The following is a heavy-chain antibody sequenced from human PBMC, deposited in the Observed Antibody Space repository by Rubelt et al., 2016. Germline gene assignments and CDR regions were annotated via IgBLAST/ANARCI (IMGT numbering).Heavy chain of an antibody. J-gene: IGHJ4*02. Sequence: QVQLQESGPGLVKPSETLSLTCTVSGGSMSYYYWSWIRQSPGKGLEWIGNIYYSGSTNYNSSLKSRVTVSVDTSKNQFSLNWTPVTAADPAVYYCAKRANSRGDYGGIDYWGQGTLVTVSS. V-gene: IGHV4-59*01. CDR2: IYYSGST. CDR3: AKRANSRGDYGGIDY. D-gene: IGHD4-17*01. CDR1: GGSMSYYY.